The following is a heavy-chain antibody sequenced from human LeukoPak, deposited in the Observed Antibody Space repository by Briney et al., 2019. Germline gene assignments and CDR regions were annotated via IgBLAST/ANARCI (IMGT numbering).Heavy chain of an antibody. D-gene: IGHD6-13*01. CDR3: ARGYGSSWYQFDP. V-gene: IGHV4-34*01. CDR2: INHSGST. Sequence: SETLSLTCAVYGGSFSGYYWSWIRQPPGKGLEWIGEINHSGSTNCNPSLKSRVTISVDTSKNQFSLKLSSVTAADTAVYYCARGYGSSWYQFDPWGQGTLVTVSS. CDR1: GGSFSGYY. J-gene: IGHJ5*02.